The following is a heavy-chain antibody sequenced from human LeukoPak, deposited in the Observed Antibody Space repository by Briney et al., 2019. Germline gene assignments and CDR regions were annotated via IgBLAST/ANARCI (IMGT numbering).Heavy chain of an antibody. J-gene: IGHJ5*02. CDR3: ARGLGPPYSYAQGWWFDP. D-gene: IGHD5-18*01. CDR1: VYTFTGYN. CDR2: INPNSGGT. V-gene: IGHV1-2*02. Sequence: ASVKVSCKDSVYTFTGYNMHWVRQAPGQGLEWMGWINPNSGGTNYAKKFQGRVTMTRDTSISTAYMELSRLRSDDTAVYYCARGLGPPYSYAQGWWFDPWGQGTLVTVSS.